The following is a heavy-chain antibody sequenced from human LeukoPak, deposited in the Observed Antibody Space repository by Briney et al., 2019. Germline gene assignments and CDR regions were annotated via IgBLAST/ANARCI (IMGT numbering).Heavy chain of an antibody. CDR2: INDSGDNT. CDR1: GFTFSSYA. Sequence: GGSLRLSCAASGFTFSSYAMSWVRQAPGKGLEWVSSINDSGDNTYYKDSVKGRFTIPRDDSKNTLYLLLNNLRAEDTAIFYCATAYCSTTSCPTWGQGTLVTVSS. V-gene: IGHV3-23*01. J-gene: IGHJ5*02. D-gene: IGHD2-2*01. CDR3: ATAYCSTTSCPT.